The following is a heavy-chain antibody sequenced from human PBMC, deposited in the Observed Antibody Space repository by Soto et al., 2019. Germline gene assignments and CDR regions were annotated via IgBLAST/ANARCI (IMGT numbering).Heavy chain of an antibody. CDR2: SYSAGSA. D-gene: IGHD6-19*01. CDR3: ARDRGLIVVAGTDY. Sequence: PVGSLRLSCAVSGLPVSSYYMSWGRQAPGKGLEWVSVSYSAGSADFADSVKGRFTISRDNSKNTLYLQMNSLRAEDTAVYYCARDRGLIVVAGTDYWGQGALVTVSS. V-gene: IGHV3-66*02. J-gene: IGHJ4*02. CDR1: GLPVSSYY.